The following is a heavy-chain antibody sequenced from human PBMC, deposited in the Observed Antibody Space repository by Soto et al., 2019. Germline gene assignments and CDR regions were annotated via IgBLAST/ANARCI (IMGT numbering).Heavy chain of an antibody. V-gene: IGHV3-30*18. CDR2: ISYDGSNK. J-gene: IGHJ4*02. D-gene: IGHD1-1*01. CDR3: AKDPHGGSHNTFYFDY. Sequence: PGGSLRLSCAASGLTFSSYGMHWVRQAPGKGLEWVAVISYDGSNKFYADSVKGPFTISRDNSKNTLYLQMNSLRAEDTAVYYCAKDPHGGSHNTFYFDYWGQGTLVTVSS. CDR1: GLTFSSYG.